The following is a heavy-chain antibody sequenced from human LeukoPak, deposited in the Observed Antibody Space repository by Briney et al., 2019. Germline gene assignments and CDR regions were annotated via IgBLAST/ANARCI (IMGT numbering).Heavy chain of an antibody. CDR2: IIPILGIA. J-gene: IGHJ5*02. CDR1: GGTFSSYA. Sequence: SVKVSCKASGGTFSSYAISWVRQAPGQGLEWMGRIIPILGIANYAQKFQGRVTITADKSTSTAYMELSSLRSEDTAVYYCARDITGEQIAAAGNWFDPWGQGTLVTVSS. V-gene: IGHV1-69*04. CDR3: ARDITGEQIAAAGNWFDP. D-gene: IGHD6-13*01.